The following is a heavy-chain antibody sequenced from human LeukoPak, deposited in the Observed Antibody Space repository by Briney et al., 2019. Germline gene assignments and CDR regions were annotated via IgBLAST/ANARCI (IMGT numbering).Heavy chain of an antibody. V-gene: IGHV3-66*02. CDR2: IYSGGST. CDR1: GFTFSSNY. D-gene: IGHD3-10*01. J-gene: IGHJ2*01. CDR3: ARDYNGGYGYFDL. Sequence: GGSLRLSCAASGFTFSSNYMSWVRQAPGKGLEWVSVIYSGGSTYYADSVKGRFTISRDNSKNTLYLQMNSLRAEDTAVYYCARDYNGGYGYFDLWGRGTLVTVSS.